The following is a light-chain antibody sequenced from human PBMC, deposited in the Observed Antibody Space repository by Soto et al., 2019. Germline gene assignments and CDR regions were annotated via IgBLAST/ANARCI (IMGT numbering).Light chain of an antibody. CDR1: QGVGNQ. CDR3: QQRSAWPRT. J-gene: IGKJ4*01. V-gene: IGKV3-11*01. Sequence: IVLTQTPVSLSLSPGKTAALSCRASQGVGNQVAWYQQKPGQAPRLLIYDASNRATGIPARFSGSGSGTDFILTISGLEPEDFAVYYCQQRSAWPRTFSGGTKVE. CDR2: DAS.